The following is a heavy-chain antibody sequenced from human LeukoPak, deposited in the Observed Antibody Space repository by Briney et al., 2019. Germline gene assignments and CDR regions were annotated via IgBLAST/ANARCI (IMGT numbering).Heavy chain of an antibody. CDR3: AREGGNLIDY. V-gene: IGHV4-39*07. D-gene: IGHD4-23*01. J-gene: IGHJ4*02. Sequence: SETLSLTCTVSGGSISSSSYYWGWIRQPPGKGLEWIGSIYYSGSTCYNPSLKSRVTISVDTSKNQFSLKLSSVTAADTAVYYCAREGGNLIDYWGQGTLVTVSS. CDR1: GGSISSSSYY. CDR2: IYYSGST.